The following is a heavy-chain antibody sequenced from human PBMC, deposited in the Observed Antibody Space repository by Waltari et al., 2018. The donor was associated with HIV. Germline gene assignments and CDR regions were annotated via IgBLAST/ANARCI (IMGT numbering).Heavy chain of an antibody. CDR1: EFTVSNSY. D-gene: IGHD4-17*01. Sequence: EVQLVESGGDLIQPGGSLRLSCIASEFTVSNSYMSWVRQAPGKGLEWVSIIYSDGRTYYADSVKGRFTISRDNYKNTLYLQMNSLRVEDTAVYYCARDTYGGMGGVDSWGQGTLVTVSS. J-gene: IGHJ4*02. V-gene: IGHV3-53*01. CDR2: IYSDGRT. CDR3: ARDTYGGMGGVDS.